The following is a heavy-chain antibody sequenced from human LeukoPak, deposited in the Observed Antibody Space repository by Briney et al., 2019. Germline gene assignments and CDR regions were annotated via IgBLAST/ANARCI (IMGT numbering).Heavy chain of an antibody. CDR2: IIPIFGTA. J-gene: IGHJ4*02. Sequence: SVKVSCKASGGTFSSYAISWVRQAPGQGLEWLGGIIPIFGTANYAQKFQGRVTITADESTSTAYMELSSLRSEDTAVYYCARDMRGPYWYYFDYWGQGTLVTASS. CDR1: GGTFSSYA. V-gene: IGHV1-69*13. CDR3: ARDMRGPYWYYFDY. D-gene: IGHD2-15*01.